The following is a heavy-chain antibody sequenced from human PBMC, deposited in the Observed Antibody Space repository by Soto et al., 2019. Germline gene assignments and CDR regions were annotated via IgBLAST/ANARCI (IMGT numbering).Heavy chain of an antibody. D-gene: IGHD5-18*01. V-gene: IGHV3-23*01. Sequence: GETLTFSCAAPGFSISSCAYWGCLRAPRGKVEGGFASSCRGGSTYYEDSVNSRFTISSDNSNNTPYLQMNCLRAEDTAVYYCANSPRLRSPVGGYSDGCGPGTLVT. CDR1: GFSISSCA. CDR3: ANSPRLRSPVGGYSDG. CDR2: SSCRGGST. J-gene: IGHJ4*02.